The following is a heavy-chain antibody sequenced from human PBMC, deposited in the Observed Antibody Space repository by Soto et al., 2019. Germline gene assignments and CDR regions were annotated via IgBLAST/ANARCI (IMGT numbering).Heavy chain of an antibody. V-gene: IGHV3-7*03. J-gene: IGHJ4*02. CDR2: IKQDGSAK. CDR1: GFTFSSYW. D-gene: IGHD3-22*01. Sequence: PGGSLRLSCAASGFTFSSYWMSWARQAPGKGLEWVANIKQDGSAKYYVDSVKGRFTISRDNAKNSLFLQMDSLRAEDTAVYYCASGASISGYLLDNWGQGTLVTVSS. CDR3: ASGASISGYLLDN.